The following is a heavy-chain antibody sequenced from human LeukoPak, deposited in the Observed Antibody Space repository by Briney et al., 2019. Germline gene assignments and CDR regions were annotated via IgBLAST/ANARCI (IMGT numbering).Heavy chain of an antibody. Sequence: SETLSLTCTVSGGSISSYYWSWVRQPPGKGLEWIGYIYYSGSTNYNPSLKSRVTISVDTSKNQFSLKLSSVTAADTAVYYCARDYGDYLFDYWGQGTLVTVSS. CDR1: GGSISSYY. J-gene: IGHJ4*02. CDR2: IYYSGST. CDR3: ARDYGDYLFDY. D-gene: IGHD4-17*01. V-gene: IGHV4-59*01.